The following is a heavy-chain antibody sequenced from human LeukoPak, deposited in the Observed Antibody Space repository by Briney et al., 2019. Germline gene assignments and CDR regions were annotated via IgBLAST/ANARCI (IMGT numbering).Heavy chain of an antibody. CDR3: ASASNDYGNAFDI. CDR1: GYTFTSYY. Sequence: ASVKVSCKASGYTFTSYYMHWVRQAPGQGLEWMGIINPSGGSTSYAQKFQGRVTMTRDTSTSTVYMELSSLRSDDTAVYYCASASNDYGNAFDIWGQGTMVTVSS. V-gene: IGHV1-46*01. D-gene: IGHD4-17*01. CDR2: INPSGGST. J-gene: IGHJ3*02.